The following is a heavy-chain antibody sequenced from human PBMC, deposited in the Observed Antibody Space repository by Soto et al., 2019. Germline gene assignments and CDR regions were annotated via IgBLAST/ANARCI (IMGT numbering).Heavy chain of an antibody. J-gene: IGHJ3*01. CDR3: ASWHLQEHAYDV. CDR2: LYDIDGT. CDR1: GLTFSGKKY. V-gene: IGHV3-53*01. D-gene: IGHD4-4*01. Sequence: DVQLVESGGGLIQPGGSLRLSCAAFGLTFSGKKYMAWVRQAPGKGLEWVSALYDIDGTYYADSVKGRFTTSGDSSKTIVYLQMNSLRPDDTAVYYCASWHLQEHAYDVWGQGTTVTVSS.